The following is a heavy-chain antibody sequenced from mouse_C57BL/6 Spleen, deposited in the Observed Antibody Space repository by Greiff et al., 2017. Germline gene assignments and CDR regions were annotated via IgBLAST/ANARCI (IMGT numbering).Heavy chain of an antibody. CDR3: ARGVSGNVDY. CDR1: GYAFTSYC. D-gene: IGHD4-1*01. V-gene: IGHV1-80*01. J-gene: IGHJ4*01. CDR2: IYPGDGDT. Sequence: VQLQQSGAELVKPGASVKISCKASGYAFTSYCMNWVKQRPGKGLEWIGQIYPGDGDTNYNGKFKGKATLTVDTSSSTAYMQLSSLTSEDSAVYLCARGVSGNVDYWGQGTSVTVSS.